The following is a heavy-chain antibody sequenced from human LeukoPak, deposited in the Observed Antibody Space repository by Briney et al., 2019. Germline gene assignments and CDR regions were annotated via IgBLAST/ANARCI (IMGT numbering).Heavy chain of an antibody. CDR2: ISYSGST. D-gene: IGHD3-10*01. V-gene: IGHV4-59*12. Sequence: SETLSLTCTVSGGSISSYYWNWIRQPPGKGLEWIGDISYSGSTNYNPSLKSRITISVDRSKNQFSLKLSSVTAADTAVYYCARGNLRGSGTVDWFDPWGQGTLVTVSS. CDR3: ARGNLRGSGTVDWFDP. J-gene: IGHJ5*02. CDR1: GGSISSYY.